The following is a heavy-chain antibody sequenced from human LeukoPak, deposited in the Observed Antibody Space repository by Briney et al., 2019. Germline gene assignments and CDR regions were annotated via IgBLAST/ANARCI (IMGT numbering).Heavy chain of an antibody. Sequence: SVKVSSKASGGTFSSYAISWVRKAAGPGLEWMGRIIPILGIANYAQKFQGRVTITADKFTSTAYMELSSLRSEDAAVYYCARDRDGYPYWGQGTLFTVSS. CDR3: ARDRDGYPY. CDR2: IIPILGIA. D-gene: IGHD5-24*01. CDR1: GGTFSSYA. J-gene: IGHJ4*02. V-gene: IGHV1-69*04.